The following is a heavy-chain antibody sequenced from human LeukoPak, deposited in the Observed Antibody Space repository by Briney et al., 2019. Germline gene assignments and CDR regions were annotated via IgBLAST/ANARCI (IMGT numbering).Heavy chain of an antibody. Sequence: GGSLRLSCAASGFTFSSYAMHWVRQAPGKGLEWVAVISYDGSNKYYADSVKGRFTISRDNSKNTLYLQMNSLRAEDTAVYCCARGGDYYDSSGYYYWGQGTLVTVSS. CDR1: GFTFSSYA. J-gene: IGHJ4*02. V-gene: IGHV3-30*04. D-gene: IGHD3-22*01. CDR2: ISYDGSNK. CDR3: ARGGDYYDSSGYYY.